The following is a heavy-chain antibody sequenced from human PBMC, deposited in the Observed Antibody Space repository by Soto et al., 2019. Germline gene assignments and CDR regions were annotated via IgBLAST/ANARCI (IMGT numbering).Heavy chain of an antibody. D-gene: IGHD2-15*01. CDR1: GFTFSSYG. J-gene: IGHJ5*02. Sequence: QVQLVESGGGVVQPGRSLRLSCAASGFTFSSYGMHWVRQAPGKGLEWVAVISYDGSNKYYADSVKGRFTISRDNSKNTLYLQMNSLRAEDTAVYYWAKDYGYCSVGSCYSSGWFDPWGQGTLVTVSS. CDR2: ISYDGSNK. CDR3: AKDYGYCSVGSCYSSGWFDP. V-gene: IGHV3-30*18.